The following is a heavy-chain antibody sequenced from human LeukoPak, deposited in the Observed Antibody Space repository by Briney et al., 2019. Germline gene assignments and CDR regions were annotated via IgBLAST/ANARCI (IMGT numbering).Heavy chain of an antibody. J-gene: IGHJ4*02. V-gene: IGHV3-74*01. D-gene: IGHD3-22*01. CDR1: GFSFSGHW. CDR2: ISPTGSTT. CDR3: ARVTGYYDSNGYYSY. Sequence: GGSLRLSCAASGFSFSGHWMHWARQLPGKGLVWVSRISPTGSTTSYADSVKGRFTVSRDNAKNTLYLQVNNLRAEDTAVYYCARVTGYYDSNGYYSYWGQGTLVTVSS.